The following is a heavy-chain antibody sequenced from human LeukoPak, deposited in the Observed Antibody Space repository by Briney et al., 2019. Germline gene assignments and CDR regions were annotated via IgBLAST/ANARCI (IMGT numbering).Heavy chain of an antibody. V-gene: IGHV6-1*01. D-gene: IGHD1-1*01. Sequence: SQTLSLTCAISGDSVSTSSAAWNWIRQSPSRGLEWLGRTYYRSKWYNDYAVSVKSRITINPDTSKNQFSLQLNSVTPEDTAVYYCATQTGTTSPFDYWGQGTLVTVSS. CDR1: GDSVSTSSAA. CDR3: ATQTGTTSPFDY. J-gene: IGHJ4*02. CDR2: TYYRSKWYN.